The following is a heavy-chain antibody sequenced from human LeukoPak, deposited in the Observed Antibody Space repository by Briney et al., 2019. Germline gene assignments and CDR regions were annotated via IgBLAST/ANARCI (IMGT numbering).Heavy chain of an antibody. J-gene: IGHJ4*02. V-gene: IGHV1-18*01. CDR1: GYDFSTYG. Sequence: VASVKVSCRTSGYDFSTYGITWVRRAPGQGLEYMGWIRPSNGNRNYAQKVQDRVTLTTDTSTSTVYMELRSLRSDDTAVYYCARAFSASKSCDYWGQGTLVTVSS. CDR3: ARAFSASKSCDY. CDR2: IRPSNGNR. D-gene: IGHD6-19*01.